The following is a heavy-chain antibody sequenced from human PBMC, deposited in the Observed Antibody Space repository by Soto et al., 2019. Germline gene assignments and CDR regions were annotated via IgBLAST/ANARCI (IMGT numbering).Heavy chain of an antibody. CDR2: ISYDGSNK. D-gene: IGHD6-19*01. Sequence: PGGSLRLSCAASGFTFSSYAMHWVRQAPGKGLEWVAVISYDGSNKYYADSVKGRFTISRDNSKNTLYLQMNSLRAEDTAVYYCARHPSSGWFDYYYYGMDVWGQGTTVTVSS. V-gene: IGHV3-30-3*01. CDR1: GFTFSSYA. J-gene: IGHJ6*02. CDR3: ARHPSSGWFDYYYYGMDV.